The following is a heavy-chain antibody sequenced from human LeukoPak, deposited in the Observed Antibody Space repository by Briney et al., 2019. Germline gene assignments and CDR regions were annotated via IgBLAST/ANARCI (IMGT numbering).Heavy chain of an antibody. Sequence: ASVKVSCKASGYTFTGYFMHWLRQAPGQGLEWMGWMNPNSGNTGYAQKFQGRVTITRNTSISTAYMELSSLRSEDTAVYYCARDNSVGDNAWWFDPWGQGTLVTVSS. V-gene: IGHV1-8*03. J-gene: IGHJ5*02. CDR1: GYTFTGYF. CDR3: ARDNSVGDNAWWFDP. CDR2: MNPNSGNT. D-gene: IGHD1-26*01.